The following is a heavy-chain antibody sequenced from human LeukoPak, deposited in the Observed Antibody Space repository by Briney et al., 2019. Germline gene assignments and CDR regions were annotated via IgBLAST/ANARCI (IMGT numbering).Heavy chain of an antibody. V-gene: IGHV1-8*01. CDR1: EYTFTSYD. Sequence: ASVKVSCKASEYTFTSYDIYWVRQATGQGLEWMGWMNPNSGNTGYAQKFQGRVTMTRNTSISTAYMELSSLRSEDTAVYYCARGSGSGTVLYYYYYYYMDVWGKGTTVTVSS. D-gene: IGHD1-1*01. J-gene: IGHJ6*03. CDR3: ARGSGSGTVLYYYYYYYMDV. CDR2: MNPNSGNT.